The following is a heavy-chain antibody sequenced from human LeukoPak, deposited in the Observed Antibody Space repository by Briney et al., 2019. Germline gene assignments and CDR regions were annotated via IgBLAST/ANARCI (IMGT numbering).Heavy chain of an antibody. CDR1: GYTFTSYY. D-gene: IGHD3-10*01. J-gene: IGHJ5*02. CDR2: INPGSGFT. V-gene: IGHV1-46*01. CDR3: VRERPGACWFDP. Sequence: GASVKVSYKASGYTFTSYYLHWVRQAPGQGLEYMGMINPGSGFTFYAQNLQGRVTMTRDTSTSTVYMEVSSLRSEDTAVYYCVRERPGACWFDPWGQGTLVTVSS.